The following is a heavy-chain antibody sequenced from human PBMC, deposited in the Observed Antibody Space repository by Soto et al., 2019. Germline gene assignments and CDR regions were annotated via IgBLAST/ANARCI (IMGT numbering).Heavy chain of an antibody. J-gene: IGHJ5*02. V-gene: IGHV4-30-4*01. Sequence: QVQLQESGPGLVKPSQTLSLTCTVSGGSISSGDYYWSWMRQPPGKGLEWIGYIYYSGSTYYNPSLKSRVTKSENPSKNQFSLKLNSVTAADTAVYYCARVRWAVAPVFDPWGQGTLVTVSS. CDR3: ARVRWAVAPVFDP. CDR1: GGSISSGDYY. D-gene: IGHD6-19*01. CDR2: IYYSGST.